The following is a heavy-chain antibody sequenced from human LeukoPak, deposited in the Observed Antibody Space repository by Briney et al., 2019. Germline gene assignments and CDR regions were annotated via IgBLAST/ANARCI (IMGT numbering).Heavy chain of an antibody. Sequence: ASVKVSCKPSGYTFTAYYMHWVRQAPGQGLEWMGWISAYNGDTNYAQKLQGRVTITIETSTTTAYMELRSLRSDDTALYYCARDQVYGDYDYWGQGTLVTASS. J-gene: IGHJ4*02. V-gene: IGHV1-18*04. D-gene: IGHD4-17*01. CDR2: ISAYNGDT. CDR1: GYTFTAYY. CDR3: ARDQVYGDYDY.